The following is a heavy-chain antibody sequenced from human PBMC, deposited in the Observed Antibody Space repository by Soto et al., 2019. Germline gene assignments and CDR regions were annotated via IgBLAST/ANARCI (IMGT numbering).Heavy chain of an antibody. D-gene: IGHD4-17*01. CDR1: GGSFIGYY. Sequence: SETLSLTCAVYGGSFIGYYWSWIRQPPGKGLEWIGEVNHSGSTNYNPSLKSRVTISVDTSKNQFSLKLSSVTAADTAVYYCARGFFYGAFDYWGQGTLVTVSS. J-gene: IGHJ4*02. V-gene: IGHV4-34*01. CDR2: VNHSGST. CDR3: ARGFFYGAFDY.